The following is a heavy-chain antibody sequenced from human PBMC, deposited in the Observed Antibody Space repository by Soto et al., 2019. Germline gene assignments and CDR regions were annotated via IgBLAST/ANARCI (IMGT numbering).Heavy chain of an antibody. CDR3: ARQSPTYCGGDCYSSLRGETSSLYYYYGMDV. CDR1: GYSFTSYW. V-gene: IGHV5-51*01. J-gene: IGHJ6*02. D-gene: IGHD2-21*02. CDR2: IYPGDSDT. Sequence: GESLKISCKGSGYSFTSYWIGWVRQMPGKGLEWMGIIYPGDSDTRYSPSFQGQVTISADKSISTAYLQWSSLKASDTAMYYCARQSPTYCGGDCYSSLRGETSSLYYYYGMDVWGQGTTVTVSS.